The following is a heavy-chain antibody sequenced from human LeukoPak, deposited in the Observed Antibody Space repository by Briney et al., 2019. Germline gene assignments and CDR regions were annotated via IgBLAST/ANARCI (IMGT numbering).Heavy chain of an antibody. CDR3: ARLRYCSGGSCYGVDY. V-gene: IGHV4-59*08. J-gene: IGHJ4*02. D-gene: IGHD2-15*01. Sequence: SETLSLTCTVSGGSISSYYWSWIRQPPGKGLEWIGYIYYSGSTNYNPSLKSRVTISVDTSKNQFSLKLSSVTAADTAVYYCARLRYCSGGSCYGVDYWGQGTLVTVSS. CDR1: GGSISSYY. CDR2: IYYSGST.